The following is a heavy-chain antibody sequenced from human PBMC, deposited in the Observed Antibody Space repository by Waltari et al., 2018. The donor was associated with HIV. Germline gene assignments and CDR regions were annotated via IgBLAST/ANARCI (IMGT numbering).Heavy chain of an antibody. Sequence: QLQLPQWGARLFKPSAPLSLTGAVSGGAFSGNYWSRLRQRPRKGLEWIGEINQSGSTNDTPSLKSRVTIAADASKNQFCLKLSSVTAADTAVYYCARGNGDISCYSPRPFDYWGQGTLVTVSS. D-gene: IGHD3-22*01. J-gene: IGHJ4*02. CDR1: GGAFSGNY. CDR3: ARGNGDISCYSPRPFDY. CDR2: INQSGST. V-gene: IGHV4-34*01.